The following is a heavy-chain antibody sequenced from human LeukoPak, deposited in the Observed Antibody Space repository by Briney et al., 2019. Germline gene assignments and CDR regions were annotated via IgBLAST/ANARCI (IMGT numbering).Heavy chain of an antibody. CDR1: GGSFSGYY. CDR3: ARNRITMVRGVINYYYYYYMDV. V-gene: IGHV4-34*01. D-gene: IGHD3-10*01. J-gene: IGHJ6*03. CDR2: INHSGST. Sequence: PSETLSLTCAVYGGSFSGYYSSWIRQPPGKGLEWIGEINHSGSTNYNPSLKSRLTISVDTSKNQFSLKLSSVTAADTAVYYCARNRITMVRGVINYYYYYYMDVWGKGTTVTVSS.